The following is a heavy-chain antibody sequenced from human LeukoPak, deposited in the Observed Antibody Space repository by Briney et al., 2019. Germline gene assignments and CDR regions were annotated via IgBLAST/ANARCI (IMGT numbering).Heavy chain of an antibody. CDR2: INPNSGGT. V-gene: IGHV1-2*04. Sequence: ASVKVSCKASGYTFTGYYMHWERQAPGQGLEWMGWINPNSGGTNYAQKFQGWVTMTRDTSISTAYMELSRLRSDDTAVYYCARAPGVGYYDSSGSPNAFDIWGQGTMVTVSS. D-gene: IGHD3-22*01. J-gene: IGHJ3*02. CDR1: GYTFTGYY. CDR3: ARAPGVGYYDSSGSPNAFDI.